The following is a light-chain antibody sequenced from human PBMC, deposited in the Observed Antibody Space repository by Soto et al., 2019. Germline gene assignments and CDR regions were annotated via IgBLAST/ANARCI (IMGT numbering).Light chain of an antibody. V-gene: IGLV2-14*01. CDR2: DVS. CDR1: SSDVGGYHY. J-gene: IGLJ1*01. CDR3: SSYTSSSTYV. Sequence: QSALTQPASVSGSPGQSITISCTGTSSDVGGYHYVSWDQQHPGKAPKLMIYDVSNRPSGVSNRFSGSKSGNTASLTISGLQAEDEADYYCSSYTSSSTYVFGTGTKLTVL.